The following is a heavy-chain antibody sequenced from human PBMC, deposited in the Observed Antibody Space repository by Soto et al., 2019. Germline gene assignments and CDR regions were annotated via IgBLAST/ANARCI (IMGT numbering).Heavy chain of an antibody. CDR2: IYYSGRT. CDR1: GESISSSSYY. D-gene: IGHD2-21*02. Sequence: SETLSLTCIVSGESISSSSYYWGWIRQPPGKGLEWIGSIYYSGRTYYIPSFKSRVTISIDTSKNQFSLKLSSVTATDTAVYYCARQRTTVVTQAYFDHWGQGARVTVAS. CDR3: ARQRTTVVTQAYFDH. J-gene: IGHJ4*02. V-gene: IGHV4-39*01.